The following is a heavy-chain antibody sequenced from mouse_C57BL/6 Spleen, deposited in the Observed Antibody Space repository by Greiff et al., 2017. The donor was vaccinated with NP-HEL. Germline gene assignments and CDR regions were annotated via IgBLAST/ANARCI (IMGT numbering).Heavy chain of an antibody. CDR2: ISSGGSYT. CDR1: GFTFSSYG. J-gene: IGHJ2*01. Sequence: EVMLVESGGDLVKPGGSLKLSCAASGFTFSSYGMSWVRQTPDKRLEWVATISSGGSYTYYPDSVKGRFTISRDNAKNTLYLQMSSLKSEDTAMYYCARQFITTVVATSYFDYWGQGTTLTVSS. V-gene: IGHV5-6*01. D-gene: IGHD1-1*01. CDR3: ARQFITTVVATSYFDY.